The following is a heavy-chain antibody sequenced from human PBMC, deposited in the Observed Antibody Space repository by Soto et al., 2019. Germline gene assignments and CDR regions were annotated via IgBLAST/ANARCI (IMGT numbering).Heavy chain of an antibody. Sequence: QVQLVESGGGVVQPGRSLRLSCAASGFTFSSYAMHWVRQAPGKGLEWVAVISYDGSNKYYADSVKGRFTISRDNSKNPLYLQRNSLRAEDTAVYYCARPLWRGDYNWGYFDLWGRGTLVTVSS. CDR2: ISYDGSNK. CDR1: GFTFSSYA. D-gene: IGHD4-17*01. CDR3: ARPLWRGDYNWGYFDL. V-gene: IGHV3-30-3*01. J-gene: IGHJ2*01.